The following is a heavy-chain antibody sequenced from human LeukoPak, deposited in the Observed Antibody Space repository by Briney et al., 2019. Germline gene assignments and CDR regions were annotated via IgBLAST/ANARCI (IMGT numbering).Heavy chain of an antibody. Sequence: GGSLRLSCAASGFTFSSYAMTWVRQAPGKGLEWVSTLSGSGVSTYYADSVKGRFTISRDNSKNTLYLQMNSLRAEDTAVYYCAKDRAYYYDTSGYYLDYWGQGTLVTVSS. CDR2: LSGSGVST. D-gene: IGHD3-22*01. CDR3: AKDRAYYYDTSGYYLDY. CDR1: GFTFSSYA. J-gene: IGHJ4*02. V-gene: IGHV3-23*01.